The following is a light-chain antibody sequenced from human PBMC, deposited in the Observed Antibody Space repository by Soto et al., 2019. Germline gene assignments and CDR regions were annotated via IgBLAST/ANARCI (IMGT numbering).Light chain of an antibody. Sequence: EVVLTQSPATLSLSPGERATLSCRASQSISLSLAWYQHKPGQAPRLLIYDASKRATGIPARFSGSGSGTDFSLSISSLEPEDFAVYYCQQRTDWPPWTFGQGTKVEIK. J-gene: IGKJ1*01. CDR1: QSISLS. CDR2: DAS. CDR3: QQRTDWPPWT. V-gene: IGKV3-11*01.